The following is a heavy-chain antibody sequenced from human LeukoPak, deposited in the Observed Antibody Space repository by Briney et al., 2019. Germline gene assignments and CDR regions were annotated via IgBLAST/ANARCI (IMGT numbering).Heavy chain of an antibody. CDR2: IYYSGSA. D-gene: IGHD3-22*01. CDR1: GGPISSYY. CDR3: ARLSYYYDSSGYRKPYYFDY. V-gene: IGHV4-59*08. Sequence: SETLSLTCTVAGGPISSYYWSWIRQPPGRGLEWIGYIYYSGSANYNPSLKSRVTISVDTSKNQFSLKLSSVTAADTAVYYCARLSYYYDSSGYRKPYYFDYWGQGTLVTVSS. J-gene: IGHJ4*02.